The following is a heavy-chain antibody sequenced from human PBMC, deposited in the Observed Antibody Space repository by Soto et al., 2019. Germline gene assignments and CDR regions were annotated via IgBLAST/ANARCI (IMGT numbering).Heavy chain of an antibody. D-gene: IGHD2-2*01. Sequence: PETLSLTCTVAGGSLSSGGYYWSWTRQHPGKGLEWIGYIYYSGSTNYNPSLKSRVTISVDTSKHQFSLKLSSVTAADTAVYYCARVRRDCSSTSCYRDYYYYYGMDVWGQGTTVTVSS. V-gene: IGHV4-61*08. CDR1: GGSLSSGGYY. J-gene: IGHJ6*02. CDR2: IYYSGST. CDR3: ARVRRDCSSTSCYRDYYYYYGMDV.